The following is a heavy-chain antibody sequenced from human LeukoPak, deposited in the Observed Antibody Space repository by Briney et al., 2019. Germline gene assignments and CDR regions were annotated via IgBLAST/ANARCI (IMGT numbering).Heavy chain of an antibody. D-gene: IGHD4-17*01. V-gene: IGHV3-23*01. CDR3: AKAAYGDYAGAFDI. CDR2: ISGSGAGK. CDR1: GFTFGTYA. J-gene: IGHJ3*02. Sequence: GGSLRLSCAASGFTFGTYAMTWVRQAPGKGLEWVSSISGSGAGKFYAAPVKGRFTTSRDNSKNTLFVQMNNLRAEDTAVYYCAKAAYGDYAGAFDIWGQGTMVIVSS.